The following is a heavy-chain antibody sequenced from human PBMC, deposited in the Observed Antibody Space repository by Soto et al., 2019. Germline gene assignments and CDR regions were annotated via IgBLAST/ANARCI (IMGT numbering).Heavy chain of an antibody. V-gene: IGHV4-61*08. D-gene: IGHD1-1*01. Sequence: SETLSLTCTVSGGSVSSGDYYWSWVRQPPGKGLQWIGYVYYSGSTDYNPSLKSRVTISVDTSKNQFSLKLTSVTVADTAVYYCARERTGDPTFFDYWGQGPLVTVSS. CDR3: ARERTGDPTFFDY. J-gene: IGHJ4*02. CDR1: GGSVSSGDYY. CDR2: VYYSGST.